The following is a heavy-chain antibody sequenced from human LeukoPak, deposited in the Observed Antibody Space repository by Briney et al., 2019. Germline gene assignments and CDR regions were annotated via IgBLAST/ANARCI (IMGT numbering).Heavy chain of an antibody. CDR3: AELGITMIGGV. V-gene: IGHV3-30*02. J-gene: IGHJ6*04. CDR2: IRYDGSTK. Sequence: GGSLRLSCAASGFPFSGYGMHWVRQAPGKGLEWVAFIRYDGSTKYYYADSVKGRFTISRDNAKNSLYLQMNSLRAEDTAVYYCAELGITMIGGVWGKGTTVTISS. CDR1: GFPFSGYG. D-gene: IGHD3-10*02.